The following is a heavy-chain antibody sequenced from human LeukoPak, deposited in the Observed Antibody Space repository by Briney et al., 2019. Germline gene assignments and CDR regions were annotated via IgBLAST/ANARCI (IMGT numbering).Heavy chain of an antibody. CDR3: ARAPAAATNWFDP. V-gene: IGHV4-59*11. Sequence: SETLSLTCTVSGGSISSHYWSWIRQPPGKGLEWIGYIYYSGSTNYNPSLKSRVTISVDTSKNQFSLKLSSVTAADTAVYYCARAPAAATNWFDPWGQGTLVTVSS. CDR2: IYYSGST. J-gene: IGHJ5*02. CDR1: GGSISSHY. D-gene: IGHD6-13*01.